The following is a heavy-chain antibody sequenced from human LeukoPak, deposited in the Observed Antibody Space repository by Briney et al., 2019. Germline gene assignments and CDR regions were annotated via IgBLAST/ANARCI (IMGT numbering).Heavy chain of an antibody. Sequence: GGSLRLSCAASGGTTDDYGMSWVRQAPGKGLEWVSGINWDGINTYYAESVKGRFTISRDSAEKSLYLQMNSLRDDDTAFYYCVKDLSSNWYSFDYWGQRTLVTVSS. CDR2: INWDGINT. J-gene: IGHJ4*02. CDR3: VKDLSSNWYSFDY. V-gene: IGHV3-20*04. D-gene: IGHD6-13*01. CDR1: GGTTDDYG.